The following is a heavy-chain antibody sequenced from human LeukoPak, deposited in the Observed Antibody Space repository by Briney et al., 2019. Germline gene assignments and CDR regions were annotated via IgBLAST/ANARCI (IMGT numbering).Heavy chain of an antibody. V-gene: IGHV3-21*01. CDR3: AKEEFVYSSGYYDAFDI. J-gene: IGHJ3*02. Sequence: GGSLRLSCAASGFTFSSYSMNWVRHAPGKGLEWVSCISSRSSYIYYAESVKGRFTISRDNAKNSLYLQMNSLRAEETAVYYCAKEEFVYSSGYYDAFDISGQGKMVTVSS. D-gene: IGHD3-22*01. CDR1: GFTFSSYS. CDR2: ISSRSSYI.